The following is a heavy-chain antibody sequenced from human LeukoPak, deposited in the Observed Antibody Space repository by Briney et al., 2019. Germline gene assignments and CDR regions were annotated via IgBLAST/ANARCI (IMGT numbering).Heavy chain of an antibody. J-gene: IGHJ4*02. D-gene: IGHD6-19*01. CDR2: ISYDGTTD. CDR1: GFKFNKYA. CDR3: ARAALTSGWKAGINS. Sequence: GGSLRPSCTASGFKFNKYAMHWVRQAPGKGLQWVALISYDGTTDYYAGSVLGRFTISRDNSNNTLSLQMNSLTTEDTATYFCARAALTSGWKAGINSWGRGALVTVSS. V-gene: IGHV3-30*01.